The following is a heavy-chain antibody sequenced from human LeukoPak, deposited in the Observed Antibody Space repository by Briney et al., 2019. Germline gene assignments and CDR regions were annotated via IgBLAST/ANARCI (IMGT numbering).Heavy chain of an antibody. V-gene: IGHV3-23*01. CDR1: GFTFSSYA. D-gene: IGHD3-3*01. J-gene: IGHJ3*02. Sequence: PGGSLRLSCAASGFTFSSYAMSWVRQAPGKGLEWVSAISGSGGSTYYADSVKGRFTISRDNSKNTLYLQMNSLRAEDTAVYYCAKHITIFGVVIPDAFDIWGQGTMVTVSS. CDR3: AKHITIFGVVIPDAFDI. CDR2: ISGSGGST.